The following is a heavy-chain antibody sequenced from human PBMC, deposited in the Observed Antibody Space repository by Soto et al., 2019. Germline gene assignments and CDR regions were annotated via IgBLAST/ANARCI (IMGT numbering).Heavy chain of an antibody. D-gene: IGHD6-6*01. CDR1: GYTFTSYG. V-gene: IGHV1-18*01. CDR3: ATYRIAARPDAFDI. CDR2: ISAYNGNT. J-gene: IGHJ3*02. Sequence: GASVKVSFKASGYTFTSYGISWVRQAPGQGLEWMGWISAYNGNTDYAQKLQGRVTMTTDTSTSTAYMELRSLRSDDTAVYYCATYRIAARPDAFDIWGQGTMVTVSS.